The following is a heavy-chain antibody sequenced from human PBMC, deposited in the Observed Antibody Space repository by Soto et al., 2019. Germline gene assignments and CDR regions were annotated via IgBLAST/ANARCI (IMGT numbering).Heavy chain of an antibody. CDR3: AKDTGGAAAGMGFDY. CDR1: GFTFSSYA. D-gene: IGHD6-13*01. V-gene: IGHV3-23*01. CDR2: ISGSGGST. Sequence: GESLKISCAASGFTFSSYAMSWVRQAPGKGLEWVSAISGSGGSTYYADSVKGRFTISRDNSKNTLYLQMNSLRAEDTAVYYCAKDTGGAAAGMGFDYWGQGTLVTVSS. J-gene: IGHJ4*02.